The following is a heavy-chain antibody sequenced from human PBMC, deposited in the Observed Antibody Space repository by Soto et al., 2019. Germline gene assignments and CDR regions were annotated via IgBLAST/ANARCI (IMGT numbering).Heavy chain of an antibody. D-gene: IGHD3-3*01. J-gene: IGHJ3*02. CDR1: GYTFTSYY. CDR3: ARDSGITIFGVVHTDAFDI. Sequence: ASVKVSCKASGYTFTSYYMHWVRQAPGQGLEWMGIINPSGGSTSYAQKFQGRVTMTRDTSTSTVYMELSSLRSEDTAAYYCARDSGITIFGVVHTDAFDIWGQGTMVTVSS. V-gene: IGHV1-46*01. CDR2: INPSGGST.